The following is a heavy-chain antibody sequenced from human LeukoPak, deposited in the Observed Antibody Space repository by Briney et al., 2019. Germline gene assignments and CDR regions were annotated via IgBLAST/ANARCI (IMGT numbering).Heavy chain of an antibody. CDR3: AGSQYCSGGSCYRFVFDY. V-gene: IGHV1-2*02. D-gene: IGHD2-15*01. Sequence: ASVKVSCKASGYTFTGYYMHWVRQAPGQGLEWMGWINPNSGGTDYAQKFQGRVTMTRDTSISTAYMELSRLRSDDTAAYYCAGSQYCSGGSCYRFVFDYWGQGTLVTVSS. CDR1: GYTFTGYY. J-gene: IGHJ4*02. CDR2: INPNSGGT.